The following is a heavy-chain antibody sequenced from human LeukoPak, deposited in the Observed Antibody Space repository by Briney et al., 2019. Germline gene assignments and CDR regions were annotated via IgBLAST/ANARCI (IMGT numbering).Heavy chain of an antibody. D-gene: IGHD3-10*01. CDR3: VKDRAVRFGELPFDY. CDR1: GFTFSSYA. V-gene: IGHV3-64D*06. J-gene: IGHJ4*02. Sequence: GGSLRLCCSASGFTFSSYAMHWVRQAPGRGLEYVSAISSNGGSTYYADSVKGRFTISRDNSKNTLYLQMSSLRAEDTAVYYCVKDRAVRFGELPFDYWGQGTLVTVSS. CDR2: ISSNGGST.